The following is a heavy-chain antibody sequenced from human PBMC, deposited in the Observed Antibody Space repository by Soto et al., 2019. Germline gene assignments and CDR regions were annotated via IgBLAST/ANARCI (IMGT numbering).Heavy chain of an antibody. J-gene: IGHJ4*02. D-gene: IGHD3-3*01. V-gene: IGHV1-8*01. CDR2: SNSNSGNS. CDR1: NYTFTSYG. Sequence: ASVKVSCKASNYTFTSYGISWVRQAPGQGLEWVAGSNSNSGNSDHAQKFQGRLTVTRDTSISTAYMELSSLRSDDTAVYYCVLLGVFVQWGPGTLIT. CDR3: VLLGVFVQ.